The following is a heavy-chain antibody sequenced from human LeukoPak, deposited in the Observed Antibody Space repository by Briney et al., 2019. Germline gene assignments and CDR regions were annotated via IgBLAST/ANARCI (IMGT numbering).Heavy chain of an antibody. CDR3: ARVGDYIGPLVDP. V-gene: IGHV1-69*04. D-gene: IGHD4-4*01. CDR2: IIPILGIA. CDR1: GGTFSSYV. J-gene: IGHJ5*02. Sequence: SVKVSCKASGGTFSSYVISWVRQAPGQGLEWMGRIIPILGIANYAQKFQGRVTITADKSTSTAYMELSSLRSEDTAVYYCARVGDYIGPLVDPWGQGTLVTVSS.